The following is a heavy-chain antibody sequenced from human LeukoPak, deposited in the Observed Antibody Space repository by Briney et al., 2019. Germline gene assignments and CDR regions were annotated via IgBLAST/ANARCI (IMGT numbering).Heavy chain of an antibody. CDR2: IYSSGST. J-gene: IGHJ4*02. CDR1: GGSISNYY. D-gene: IGHD6-19*01. CDR3: ARASGSSGWYAFDF. V-gene: IGHV4-4*07. Sequence: PSETLSLTCTVSGGSISNYYWSWIRQPAGKGLEWIGRIYSSGSTNYNPSLKSRATMSVDTSKNQFSLKLKSVTAADTAVYNCARASGSSGWYAFDFWGQGTLVTVSS.